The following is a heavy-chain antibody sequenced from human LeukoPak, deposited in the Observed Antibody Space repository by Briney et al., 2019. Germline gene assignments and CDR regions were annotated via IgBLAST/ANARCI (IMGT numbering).Heavy chain of an antibody. D-gene: IGHD5-12*01. CDR3: ARTTEGYAGGPGYSYYYYMDV. V-gene: IGHV4-59*01. CDR2: IHYSGST. Sequence: SETLSLTCTVSGGSISSYYWSWIRQPPGKGLEWIGYIHYSGSTHYNPSPKSRVTTSVDTSKNQVSLKLRSVTAADTAVYYCARTTEGYAGGPGYSYYYYMDVWGKGTTVTISS. J-gene: IGHJ6*03. CDR1: GGSISSYY.